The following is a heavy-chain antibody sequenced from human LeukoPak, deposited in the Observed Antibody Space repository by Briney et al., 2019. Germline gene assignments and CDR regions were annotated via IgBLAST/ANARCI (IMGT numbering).Heavy chain of an antibody. J-gene: IGHJ5*02. CDR2: IYYSGST. V-gene: IGHV4-30-4*01. CDR3: ARGTGTTPWFDP. CDR1: GGSISSGDYY. Sequence: PSETLSLTCTVSGGSISSGDYYWSWIRQPPGKGLEWIGYIYYSGSTYYNPSLKSRVTISVDRSKNQFSLKLSSVTAADTAVYYCARGTGTTPWFDPWGQGTLVTVSS. D-gene: IGHD1-7*01.